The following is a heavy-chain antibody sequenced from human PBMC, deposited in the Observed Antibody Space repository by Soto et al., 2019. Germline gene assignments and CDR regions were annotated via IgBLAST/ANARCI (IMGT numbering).Heavy chain of an antibody. Sequence: GGSLRLSCAASGFTFNYYWMHWVRQAPGQGLVWVSHIHSDGSTTTYADSVKGRFTISRDNAKNTLYLQMNSLRDDDTAVYYCARPSSGWENWFDPWGQGTLVTVSS. V-gene: IGHV3-74*01. D-gene: IGHD6-19*01. CDR1: GFTFNYYW. CDR3: ARPSSGWENWFDP. CDR2: IHSDGSTT. J-gene: IGHJ5*02.